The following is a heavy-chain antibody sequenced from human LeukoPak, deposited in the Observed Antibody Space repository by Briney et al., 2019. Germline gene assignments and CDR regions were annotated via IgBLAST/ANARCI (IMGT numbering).Heavy chain of an antibody. CDR1: GFTFSNYN. Sequence: GGSLRLSCVASGFTFSNYNMNWVRQAPGKGLEWVSGITGSGANTYYADSVKGRFTISRDNSKNTLYLRMNSLRAEDTAVYYCYYYDSSGFYPQTKIDYWGQGTLVTVSS. J-gene: IGHJ4*02. D-gene: IGHD3-22*01. V-gene: IGHV3-23*01. CDR3: YYYDSSGFYPQTKIDY. CDR2: ITGSGANT.